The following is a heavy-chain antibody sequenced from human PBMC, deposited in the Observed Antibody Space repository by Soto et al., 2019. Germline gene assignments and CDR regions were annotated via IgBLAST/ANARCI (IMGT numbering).Heavy chain of an antibody. CDR3: AKDGNVYTSGWYAPSLDY. CDR1: GFTFSSYA. J-gene: IGHJ4*02. V-gene: IGHV3-30*18. D-gene: IGHD6-19*01. CDR2: ISYDGSNT. Sequence: QVQLVESGGGVVQPGRSLRLSCAASGFTFSSYAMHWVRQAPGKGLEGVAVISYDGSNTYYGDTVKGRFTISRDNYKNALSLQMNSLRAEDTAVYYCAKDGNVYTSGWYAPSLDYWGEGTLVTVSS.